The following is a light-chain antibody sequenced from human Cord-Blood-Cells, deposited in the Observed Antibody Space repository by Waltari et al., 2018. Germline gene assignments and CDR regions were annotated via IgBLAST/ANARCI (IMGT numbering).Light chain of an antibody. CDR1: KLGDKY. Sequence: SYELTLPPSVSVSPGQTASITCPGAKLGDKYACWYQQKPGQSTVLVIYQDSKRPSGIPERFSGSNSGNTATLTISGTQAMDEADYYCQAWDSSTVVFGGGTKLTVL. J-gene: IGLJ2*01. CDR2: QDS. CDR3: QAWDSSTVV. V-gene: IGLV3-1*01.